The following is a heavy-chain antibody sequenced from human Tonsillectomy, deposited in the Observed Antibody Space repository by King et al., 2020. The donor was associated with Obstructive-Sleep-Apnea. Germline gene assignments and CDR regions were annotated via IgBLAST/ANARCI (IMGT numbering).Heavy chain of an antibody. J-gene: IGHJ3*01. Sequence: VQLVESGAEVKKPGESLKISCRGSGYSFSTFWIAWVRQLPGKGLEWMGVIYPGDSDTRYSPSFQGQVTISVDKSISTAYLQWSSLKPSDTAVFYCARHSGSTWSPYDFWGQGTRVIVSS. CDR2: IYPGDSDT. CDR3: ARHSGSTWSPYDF. V-gene: IGHV5-51*01. D-gene: IGHD6-13*01. CDR1: GYSFSTFW.